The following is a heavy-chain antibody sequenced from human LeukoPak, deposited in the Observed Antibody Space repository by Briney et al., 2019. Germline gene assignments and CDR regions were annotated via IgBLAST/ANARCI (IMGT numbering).Heavy chain of an antibody. CDR1: GGTFSSYA. Sequence: VASVKVSCKASGGTFSSYAISWVRQAPGQGLEWMGGIIPIFGTANYAQKFQGRVTITADESTSTAYMELSSLRSEDTAVYYCARASPNLIITSMDVWGKGTTVTVSS. V-gene: IGHV1-69*13. CDR2: IIPIFGTA. D-gene: IGHD3-22*01. J-gene: IGHJ6*03. CDR3: ARASPNLIITSMDV.